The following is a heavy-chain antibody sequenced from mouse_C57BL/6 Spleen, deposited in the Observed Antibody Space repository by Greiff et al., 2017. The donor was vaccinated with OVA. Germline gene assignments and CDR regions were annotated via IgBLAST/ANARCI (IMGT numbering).Heavy chain of an antibody. Sequence: EVQLQQSGTVLARPGASVKMSCKTSGYTFTSYWMHWVKQRPGQGLEWIGAIYPGNSDTSYNQKFKGKAKLTAVTSASTAYMELSSLTDEDSAVYYCTRGGLLRDYAMDYWGQGTSVTVSS. D-gene: IGHD2-3*01. CDR1: GYTFTSYW. V-gene: IGHV1-5*01. J-gene: IGHJ4*01. CDR2: IYPGNSDT. CDR3: TRGGLLRDYAMDY.